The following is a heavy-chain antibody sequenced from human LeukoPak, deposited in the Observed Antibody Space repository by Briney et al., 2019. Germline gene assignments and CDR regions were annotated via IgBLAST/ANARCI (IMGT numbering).Heavy chain of an antibody. J-gene: IGHJ4*02. Sequence: SQTLSLTCSVSGGSISSGTYYWSWIRQPAGKGLEWIGRIYTSGSTNYNPSLKSRVTISVDTSKNQFSLKLSSVTAADTAVYYCAIMITFGEVSVRDHWRQGTLVTVSS. V-gene: IGHV4-61*02. CDR2: IYTSGST. D-gene: IGHD3-16*02. CDR3: AIMITFGEVSVRDH. CDR1: GGSISSGTYY.